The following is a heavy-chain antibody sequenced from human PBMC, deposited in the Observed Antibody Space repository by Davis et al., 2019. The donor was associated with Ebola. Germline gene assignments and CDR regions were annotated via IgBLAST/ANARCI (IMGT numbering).Heavy chain of an antibody. V-gene: IGHV1-2*02. CDR3: ARLISYDSSGYYNPGVFDY. Sequence: ASVTVSCKASGYTFTGYYMHWVRQAPGQGLEWMGWINPNSGGTNYAQTFQGRVTMTRYTSASTVYMELSRLRSEDTAVYYCARLISYDSSGYYNPGVFDYWGQGTLVTVSS. CDR2: INPNSGGT. J-gene: IGHJ4*02. D-gene: IGHD3-22*01. CDR1: GYTFTGYY.